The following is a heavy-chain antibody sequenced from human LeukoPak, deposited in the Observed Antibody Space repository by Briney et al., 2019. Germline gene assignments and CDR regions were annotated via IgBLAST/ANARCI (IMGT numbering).Heavy chain of an antibody. J-gene: IGHJ4*02. CDR1: GFTFSSYA. V-gene: IGHV3-30-3*01. Sequence: GGSLRLSCAASGFTFSSYAMHWVRQAPGKGLEWVAVISYDGSNKYYADSVKGRFTISRDNSKNTLYLQMNSLRAEDTAVYYCARDNVGSSWYVDYWGQGTLVTVSS. CDR3: ARDNVGSSWYVDY. CDR2: ISYDGSNK. D-gene: IGHD6-13*01.